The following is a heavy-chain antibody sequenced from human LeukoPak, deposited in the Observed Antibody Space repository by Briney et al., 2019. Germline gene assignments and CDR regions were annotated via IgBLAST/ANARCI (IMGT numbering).Heavy chain of an antibody. CDR3: TRVGYIDEGIDY. CDR2: IKQDGSKK. D-gene: IGHD5-24*01. CDR1: GFPFSSYW. J-gene: IGHJ4*02. Sequence: GGSLRLSCVASGFPFSSYWMTWVRQAPGKRLEWVANIKQDGSKKSYVDSVKGRFTISRDNAKNSLYLQMNSLRAEDTAIYYCTRVGYIDEGIDYWGQGTLVTVSS. V-gene: IGHV3-7*04.